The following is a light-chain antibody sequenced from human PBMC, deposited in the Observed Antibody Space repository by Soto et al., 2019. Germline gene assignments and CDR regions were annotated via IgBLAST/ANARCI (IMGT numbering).Light chain of an antibody. CDR1: QSLNSFY. J-gene: IGKJ1*01. V-gene: IGKV3-20*01. CDR3: QQYDISPRT. Sequence: EIGLTQSPGTLSLSPGERATLSCRASQSLNSFYLAWYQQKPGQAPRLLIYGSSNRATGIPDRFSGSGSGTDFTLTISRLDPEDFAGYYCQQYDISPRTFGQGTKVEVK. CDR2: GSS.